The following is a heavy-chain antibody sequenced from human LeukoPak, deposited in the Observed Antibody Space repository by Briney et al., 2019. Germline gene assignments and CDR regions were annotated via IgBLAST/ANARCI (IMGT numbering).Heavy chain of an antibody. CDR3: ARGGYGSGSSYNYYCMDV. CDR2: IYTDDSDT. CDR1: GYSFGNHW. V-gene: IGHV5-51*04. D-gene: IGHD3-10*01. J-gene: IGHJ6*01. Sequence: GESLKISCKGSGYSFGNHWIGWVRQMPGKGREWMGIIYTDDSDTIYRASFDGQVTISADKPISTAYLQWSNLKASGTAMYYCARGGYGSGSSYNYYCMDVGGQETTVTVSS.